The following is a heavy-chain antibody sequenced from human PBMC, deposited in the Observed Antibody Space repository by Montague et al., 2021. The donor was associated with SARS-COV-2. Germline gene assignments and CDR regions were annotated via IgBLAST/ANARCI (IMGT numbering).Heavy chain of an antibody. Sequence: SETLSLTCAVYGGSFNNYYWSWIRQAPGTGLAWIGEIDQGCATNYSPSLRSRLILSVATSKNQFSLTLTSVTAADTAVYFCARGQRHPFSYFGVLAGGPGLKCYGVDAWGLGTTVTVS. V-gene: IGHV4-34*01. D-gene: IGHD3-3*01. CDR1: GGSFNNYY. CDR2: IDQGCAT. CDR3: ARGQRHPFSYFGVLAGGPGLKCYGVDA. J-gene: IGHJ6*02.